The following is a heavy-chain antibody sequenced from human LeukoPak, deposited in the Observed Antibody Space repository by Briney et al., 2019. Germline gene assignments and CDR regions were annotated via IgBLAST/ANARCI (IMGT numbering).Heavy chain of an antibody. CDR3: ARQEWLGTASSDYYYMDV. CDR1: GYSFTSYW. D-gene: IGHD6-19*01. J-gene: IGHJ6*03. CDR2: IYPGDSDT. V-gene: IGHV5-51*01. Sequence: GESLKISCKGSGYSFTSYWIGWVRQMPGKGLEWMGIIYPGDSDTRYSPSFQGQVTISADKSISTAYLQWSSLKASDTAMYYCARQEWLGTASSDYYYMDVWGKGTTVTVSS.